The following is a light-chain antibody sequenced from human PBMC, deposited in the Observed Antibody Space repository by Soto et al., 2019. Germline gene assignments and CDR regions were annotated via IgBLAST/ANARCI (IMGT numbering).Light chain of an antibody. CDR3: QQRSNWPPFIP. CDR2: DAS. CDR1: QSVSSY. V-gene: IGKV3-11*01. J-gene: IGKJ5*01. Sequence: EIVLTQSPATLSLSPGERATLSCRASQSVSSYLAWYQQKPGQAPRLLIYDASNRATGIPARFSGSGSGTDFTLTISSLEPEDFAVYYCQQRSNWPPFIPFAQGTRLEIK.